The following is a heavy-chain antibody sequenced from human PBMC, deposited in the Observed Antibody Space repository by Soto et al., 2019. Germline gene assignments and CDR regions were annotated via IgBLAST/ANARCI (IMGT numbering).Heavy chain of an antibody. CDR2: INAGNGNT. CDR3: ARPLGGYCSGGSCSTEPFDY. D-gene: IGHD2-15*01. Sequence: ASVKVSCKASGYTFTSYAMRWVRQAPGQRLEWMGWINAGNGNTKYSQKFQGRVTITRDTSASTAYMELSSLRSEDTAVYYCARPLGGYCSGGSCSTEPFDYWGQGTLVTVSS. V-gene: IGHV1-3*01. J-gene: IGHJ4*02. CDR1: GYTFTSYA.